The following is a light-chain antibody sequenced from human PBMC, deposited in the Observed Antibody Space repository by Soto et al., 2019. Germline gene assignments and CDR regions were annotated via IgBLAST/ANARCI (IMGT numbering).Light chain of an antibody. V-gene: IGLV2-14*01. CDR1: SSDVGGYNY. CDR2: DVS. Sequence: LTQPASVSGSPGQSITISCTGTSSDVGGYNYVSWYQQHPGKAPKLMIYDVSNRPSGVSNRFSGSKSGNTASLTISGLQAEDEADYYCSSYTSSSTLLYVFGPGTKVNDL. J-gene: IGLJ1*01. CDR3: SSYTSSSTLLYV.